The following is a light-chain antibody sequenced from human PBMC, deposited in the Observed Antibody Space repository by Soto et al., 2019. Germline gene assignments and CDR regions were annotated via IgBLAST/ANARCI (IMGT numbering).Light chain of an antibody. CDR2: DAS. V-gene: IGKV1-5*01. CDR1: HSIIIL. CDR3: QQYNSDSGVS. J-gene: IGKJ5*01. Sequence: IQMTQSPSTLSASVGYRVTITCRAIHSIIILFACYQQKPGKAPKLLIYDASSLERGVPSRFSGSGSGTEFTLTISSLQPDDFATYYCQQYNSDSGVSFGQGTRLEIK.